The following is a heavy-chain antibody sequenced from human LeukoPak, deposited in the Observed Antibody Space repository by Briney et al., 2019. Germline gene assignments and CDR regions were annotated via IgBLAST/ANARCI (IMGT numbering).Heavy chain of an antibody. CDR1: GFTFSSYG. D-gene: IGHD3-22*01. CDR3: ATSSGPDY. J-gene: IGHJ4*02. V-gene: IGHV3-48*01. CDR2: ISSSSSTI. Sequence: GGSLRLSCAASGFTFSSYGMTWVRQAPGKGLEWVSYISSSSSTIYYADSVKGRFTISRDNAKNSLYLQLNSLRAEDTAVYYCATSSGPDYWGQGTLVTVSS.